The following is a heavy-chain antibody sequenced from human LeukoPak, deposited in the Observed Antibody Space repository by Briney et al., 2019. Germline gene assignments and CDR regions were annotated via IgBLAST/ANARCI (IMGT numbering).Heavy chain of an antibody. CDR1: GFTFSSYW. J-gene: IGHJ4*02. D-gene: IGHD6-19*01. CDR2: INSDGSSA. Sequence: GRSLRLSCAASGFTFSSYWIHWVRHAPGKGLVWVSHINSDGSSATYADSVKGRLAISRDNAKNTVYLQMSSLRAEDTAVYYCARGGVGCFDYWGQGALVTVAS. V-gene: IGHV3-74*01. CDR3: ARGGVGCFDY.